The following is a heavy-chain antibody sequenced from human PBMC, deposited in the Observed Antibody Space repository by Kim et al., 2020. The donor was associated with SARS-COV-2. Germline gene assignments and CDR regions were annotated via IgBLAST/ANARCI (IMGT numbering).Heavy chain of an antibody. J-gene: IGHJ4*02. V-gene: IGHV3-23*01. Sequence: GGSLRLSCAASGFTFSNYAMSWVRQAPGKGLEWVSVITGSGFNTYYADSVKGRFTISRDSSQNTLYLQMNSLRAEDTAVYYCAKGGGSGGQYYFDFWGQG. CDR2: ITGSGFNT. CDR3: AKGGGSGGQYYFDF. D-gene: IGHD3-10*01. CDR1: GFTFSNYA.